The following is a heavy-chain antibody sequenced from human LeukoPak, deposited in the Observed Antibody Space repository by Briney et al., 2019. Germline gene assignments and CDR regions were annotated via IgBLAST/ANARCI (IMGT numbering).Heavy chain of an antibody. CDR3: ARGRRELKYGPDY. CDR2: IYYDAGA. D-gene: IGHD3-10*01. J-gene: IGHJ4*02. CDR1: GASTTTTTHY. Sequence: SETLSLTCTVSGASTTTTTHYWSWLRQHPGKGPEWIAYIYYDAGAYYNPSLASRVTISLDSSANQFSLRLSSVTAADTAVYHCARGRRELKYGPDYWGQGTLVTVSS. V-gene: IGHV4-31*03.